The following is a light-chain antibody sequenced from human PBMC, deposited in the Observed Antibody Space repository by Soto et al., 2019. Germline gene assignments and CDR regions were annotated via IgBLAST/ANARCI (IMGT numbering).Light chain of an antibody. CDR3: QQSYNYPYT. CDR2: AAS. Sequence: DIQVTQSPSSLSASVGDRVTITCRAGQSISTCLNWFXQKXGKVPILLIYAASSLQSGVPSRFSGSGSGTDFTLTISSLQPEDFATYYCQQSYNYPYTFGQGT. CDR1: QSISTC. V-gene: IGKV1-39*01. J-gene: IGKJ2*01.